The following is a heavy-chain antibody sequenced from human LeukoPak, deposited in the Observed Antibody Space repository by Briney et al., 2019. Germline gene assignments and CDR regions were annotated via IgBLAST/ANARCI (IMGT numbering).Heavy chain of an antibody. Sequence: PSETLSLTCAVYGGSFSGYYWSWIRQPPGKGLEWIGEINHSGSTNYNPSLKSRVTISVDTSKNQFSLKLSSVTAADTAVYYCARDESRSYYYYMDVWGKGTTVTVSS. CDR2: INHSGST. V-gene: IGHV4-34*01. CDR1: GGSFSGYY. CDR3: ARDESRSYYYYMDV. J-gene: IGHJ6*03.